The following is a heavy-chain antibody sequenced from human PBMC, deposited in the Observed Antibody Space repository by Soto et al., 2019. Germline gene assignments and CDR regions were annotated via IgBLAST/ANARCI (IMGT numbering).Heavy chain of an antibody. J-gene: IGHJ6*04. CDR1: GFTFSSYG. CDR3: AKDWVDTIFGVVIATLDV. Sequence: GGSRRLSCAASGFTFSSYGMHWVRQAPGKGLEWVAVISHDGSNKYYADSVKGRFTISRDNSKNTLYLQMNSLRAEDTAVYYCAKDWVDTIFGVVIATLDVWGKGTTVTVSS. D-gene: IGHD3-3*01. CDR2: ISHDGSNK. V-gene: IGHV3-30*18.